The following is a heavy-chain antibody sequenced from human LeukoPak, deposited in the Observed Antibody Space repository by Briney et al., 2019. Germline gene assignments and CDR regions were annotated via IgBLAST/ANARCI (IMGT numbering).Heavy chain of an antibody. J-gene: IGHJ4*02. Sequence: PSETLSLTCAVSGYSISSGYYWGWVRQAPGKGLEWVSSISSSSSYIYYADSVKGRFTISRDNAKNSLYLQMNSLRAEDTAVYYCARGFTTTTVTTGYWGQGTLVTVAS. CDR3: ARGFTTTTVTTGY. CDR2: ISSSSSYI. CDR1: GYSISSGYY. V-gene: IGHV3-21*01. D-gene: IGHD4-17*01.